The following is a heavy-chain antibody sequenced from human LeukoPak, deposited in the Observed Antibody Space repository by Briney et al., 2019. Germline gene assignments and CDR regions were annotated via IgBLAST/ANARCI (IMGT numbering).Heavy chain of an antibody. CDR1: GFTSSNNW. CDR3: ASGRQLGY. D-gene: IGHD6-13*01. J-gene: IGHJ4*02. CDR2: IKEDGSEK. Sequence: PGGSLSLSCAASGFTSSNNWMSWVRQAPGKGLEWVANIKEDGSEKYYVDSGKGRFTISRDNARNSLSLQMNSLRAEDTAVYYCASGRQLGYWGQGTMVTVSS. V-gene: IGHV3-7*01.